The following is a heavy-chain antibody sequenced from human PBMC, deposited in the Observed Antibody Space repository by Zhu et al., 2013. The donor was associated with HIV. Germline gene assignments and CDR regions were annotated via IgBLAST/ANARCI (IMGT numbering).Heavy chain of an antibody. CDR1: GGTFSSYA. V-gene: IGHV1-69*01. J-gene: IGHJ4*02. D-gene: IGHD1-26*01. CDR2: IIPIFGTA. CDR3: AGPIGGSHREAGLLDY. Sequence: QVQLVQSGAEVKKPGSSVKVSCKASGGTFSSYAISWVRQAPGQGLEWMGGIIPIFGTANYAQKFQGRVTITADEPTSTAYMELSSLRSEDTAVYYCAGPIGGSHREAGLLDYWGQGTLVTVSS.